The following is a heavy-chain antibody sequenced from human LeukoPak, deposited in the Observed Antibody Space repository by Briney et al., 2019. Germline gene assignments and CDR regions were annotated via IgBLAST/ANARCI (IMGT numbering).Heavy chain of an antibody. J-gene: IGHJ4*02. CDR2: LSGTSSPT. D-gene: IGHD3-22*01. Sequence: PGGSLRLSCAASGFTFSNYAMSWVRQAPGKGLEWVSALSGTSSPTYYADSVKGRFTISRDNSKNTLYLLMNSLSAEDTAVYYCARGGYRAYYYDSSGPWGYWGQGTLVTVSS. V-gene: IGHV3-23*01. CDR3: ARGGYRAYYYDSSGPWGY. CDR1: GFTFSNYA.